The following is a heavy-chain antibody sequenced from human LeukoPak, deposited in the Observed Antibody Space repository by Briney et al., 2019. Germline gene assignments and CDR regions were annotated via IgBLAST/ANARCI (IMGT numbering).Heavy chain of an antibody. V-gene: IGHV4-31*03. CDR2: IYYSGNT. CDR3: ARASNGFDI. J-gene: IGHJ3*02. Sequence: SETLSLTCTVSGGSISSTGYYWTWIRQHPGMGLEWIGYIYYSGNTYYNPSLESRVAISVDTSKNQFSLKVTSVTAADTAVYYCARASNGFDIWGQGTMVTVSS. CDR1: GGSISSTGYY.